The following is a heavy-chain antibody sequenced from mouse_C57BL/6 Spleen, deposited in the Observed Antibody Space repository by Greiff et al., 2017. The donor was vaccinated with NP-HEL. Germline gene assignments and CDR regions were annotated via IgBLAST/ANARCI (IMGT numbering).Heavy chain of an antibody. V-gene: IGHV1-19*01. D-gene: IGHD2-4*01. CDR3: ASDYDYDGASAY. J-gene: IGHJ3*01. CDR1: GYTFTDYY. Sequence: VQLQQSGPVLVKPGASVKMSCKASGYTFTDYYMNWVKQSHGKSLEWIGVINPYNGGTSYNQKFKGKATLTVDKSSSTAYMELNSLTSEDSAVYYCASDYDYDGASAYWGQGTLVTVSA. CDR2: INPYNGGT.